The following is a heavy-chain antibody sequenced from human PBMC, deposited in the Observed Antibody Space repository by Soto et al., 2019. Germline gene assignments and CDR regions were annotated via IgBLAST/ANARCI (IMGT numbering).Heavy chain of an antibody. D-gene: IGHD2-2*01. CDR2: IYTSGST. V-gene: IGHV4-4*07. Sequence: SETLSLTCTVSGGSISSYYWIWIRQPAGKGLEWIGRIYTSGSTNYNPSLKSRVTMSVDTSKNQFSLKLSSVTAADTAVYYCAREVVAVPAATAYYYYGMDVWGQGTTVTVSS. CDR3: AREVVAVPAATAYYYYGMDV. J-gene: IGHJ6*02. CDR1: GGSISSYY.